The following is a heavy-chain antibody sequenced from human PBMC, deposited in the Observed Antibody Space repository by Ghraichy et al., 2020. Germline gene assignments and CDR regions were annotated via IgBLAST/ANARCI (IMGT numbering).Heavy chain of an antibody. Sequence: SETLSLTCTVSGGSISSSSYYWGWIRQPPGKGLEWIGSIYYSGSTYYNPSLKSRVTISVDTSKNQFSLKLSSVTAADTAVYYCARANYDFWSGYLTHDPFDIWGQGTMVPVSS. J-gene: IGHJ3*02. CDR1: GGSISSSSYY. CDR2: IYYSGST. D-gene: IGHD3-3*01. V-gene: IGHV4-39*01. CDR3: ARANYDFWSGYLTHDPFDI.